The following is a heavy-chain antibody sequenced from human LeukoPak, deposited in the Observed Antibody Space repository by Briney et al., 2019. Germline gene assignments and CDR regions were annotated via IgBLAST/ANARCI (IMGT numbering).Heavy chain of an antibody. CDR3: AREMYDYVWGSPTPSYYFDY. Sequence: PSQTLSLTCTVSGDSINSYYWSWIRQPPGNGLEWIGNIYYSGSTNNSPSLKSRVTISLDTSKNQFSLNLSSVTAADTAVYYCAREMYDYVWGSPTPSYYFDYWGQGTLVTVSS. D-gene: IGHD3-16*01. CDR2: IYYSGST. CDR1: GDSINSYY. J-gene: IGHJ4*02. V-gene: IGHV4-59*01.